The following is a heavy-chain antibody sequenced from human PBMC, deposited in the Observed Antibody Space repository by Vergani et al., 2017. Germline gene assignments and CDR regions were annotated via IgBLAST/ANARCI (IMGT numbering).Heavy chain of an antibody. D-gene: IGHD5-12*01. CDR1: GGTFSSYT. Sequence: QVQLVQSGAEVKKPGSSVKVSCKASGGTFSSYTISWVRQAPGQGLEWMGRIIPILGIANYAQKFQGRVTITADKSTSTAYMELSSLRSEDTAVYYCARGTPWLRYVSDYWGQGTLVTVSS. CDR3: ARGTPWLRYVSDY. V-gene: IGHV1-69*04. CDR2: IIPILGIA. J-gene: IGHJ4*02.